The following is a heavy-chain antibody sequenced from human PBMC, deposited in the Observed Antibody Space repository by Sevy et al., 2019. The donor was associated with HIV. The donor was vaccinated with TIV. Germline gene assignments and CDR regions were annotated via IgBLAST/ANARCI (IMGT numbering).Heavy chain of an antibody. V-gene: IGHV4-34*01. Sequence: SETLSVTCAVYGGSLSGYYWSWIRQPPGKGLEWIGEINHSGSTNYNPSLKSRVTISVDTSKNQFSLKLSSVTAADTAVYYCARGRYGSSSRGLGTLVTVSS. D-gene: IGHD3-10*01. CDR1: GGSLSGYY. J-gene: IGHJ4*02. CDR3: ARGRYGSSS. CDR2: INHSGST.